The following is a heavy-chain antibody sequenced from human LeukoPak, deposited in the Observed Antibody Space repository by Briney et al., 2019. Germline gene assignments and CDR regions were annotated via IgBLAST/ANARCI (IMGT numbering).Heavy chain of an antibody. CDR2: IYYSGST. V-gene: IGHV4-39*01. CDR3: ARLGIAVAGSFDY. J-gene: IGHJ4*02. CDR1: GGSISSSSYY. Sequence: SSETLSLTCTVSGGSISSSSYYWGWIRQPPGKGLEWIGSIYYSGSTYYNPSLKSRVTISVDTSKNQFSLKLSSVTAADTAVYYCARLGIAVAGSFDYWGQGTLVTVSS. D-gene: IGHD6-19*01.